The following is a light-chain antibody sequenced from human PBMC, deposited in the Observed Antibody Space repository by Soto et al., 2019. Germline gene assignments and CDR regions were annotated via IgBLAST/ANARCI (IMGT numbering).Light chain of an antibody. CDR2: AAS. J-gene: IGKJ4*01. CDR3: QQRSNWPPT. CDR1: QSVSSY. V-gene: IGKV3-11*01. Sequence: EIVLTQSPATLSLSPGERATLSCRASQSVSSYLAWYQQKPGQAPRLLIYAASNSATGIPARFSGSWAGTDFTLTISSLEHEDFAFYYCQQRSNWPPTFGGGTKVEIK.